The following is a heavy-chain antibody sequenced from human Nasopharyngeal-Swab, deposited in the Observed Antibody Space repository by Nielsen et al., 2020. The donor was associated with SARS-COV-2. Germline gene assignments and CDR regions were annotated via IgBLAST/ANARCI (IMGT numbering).Heavy chain of an antibody. J-gene: IGHJ3*02. CDR1: RFTFSRYW. D-gene: IGHD2-8*01. CDR2: INGGGTRI. Sequence: GGSLRLSCTASRFTFSRYWIHWVRQIPGKGLVWVSRINGGGTRINYADSVKGRFTISRDNAKNTVSLQMNSLRVEDTAVYYCARDKCMEGPMCDAFDIWGQGTMVTVSS. CDR3: ARDKCMEGPMCDAFDI. V-gene: IGHV3-74*01.